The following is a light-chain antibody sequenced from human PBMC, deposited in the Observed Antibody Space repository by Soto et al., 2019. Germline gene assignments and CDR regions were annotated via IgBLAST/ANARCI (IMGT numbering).Light chain of an antibody. CDR3: QQSFTTLYT. CDR1: QSISAY. J-gene: IGKJ2*01. Sequence: DIQLTQSPSSLSASVGDSVTITCRASQSISAYLNWYQQKPGKAPKLLICAASSLQSGVQSRFSGSGSGTDFALTISSLRPEDFATYYCQQSFTTLYTFGQGPRWIS. CDR2: AAS. V-gene: IGKV1-39*01.